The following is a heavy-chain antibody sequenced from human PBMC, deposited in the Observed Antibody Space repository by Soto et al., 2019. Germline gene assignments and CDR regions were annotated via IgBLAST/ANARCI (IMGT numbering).Heavy chain of an antibody. D-gene: IGHD2-8*02. CDR2: ILVDGRT. Sequence: PGGSLRLSCAASGFICSSYDMIWVRQAPGKGLEWVSTILVDGRTFYVDSVKGRFTTSRDTSQNTVYLQMNSLTAGDTALCYCAKATATGGGAFDICGQGTMVTVSS. J-gene: IGHJ3*02. CDR3: AKATATGGGAFDI. V-gene: IGHV3-23*01. CDR1: GFICSSYD.